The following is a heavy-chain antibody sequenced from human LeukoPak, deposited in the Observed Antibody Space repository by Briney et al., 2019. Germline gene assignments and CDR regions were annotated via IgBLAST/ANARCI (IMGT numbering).Heavy chain of an antibody. Sequence: SETLSLTCTVSGDSISSYYWSWIRQPPGKGLEWIGYIYYSGSTNYNPSLKSRVTISVDTSKNQFSLKLSSVTAADTAVYYCARKYYAGAFDIWGQGTMVTVSS. CDR1: GDSISSYY. CDR3: ARKYYAGAFDI. J-gene: IGHJ3*02. D-gene: IGHD2-2*01. CDR2: IYYSGST. V-gene: IGHV4-59*01.